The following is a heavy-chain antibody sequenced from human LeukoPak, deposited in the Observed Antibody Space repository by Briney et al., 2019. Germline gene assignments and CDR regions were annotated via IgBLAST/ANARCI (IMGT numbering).Heavy chain of an antibody. V-gene: IGHV4-4*07. CDR3: ARVSYGSGSSFFDI. J-gene: IGHJ3*02. CDR2: IYTSGST. D-gene: IGHD3-10*01. Sequence: PSETLSLTCTVSGGSISSYYWSWIRQPAGKGLEWIGRIYTSGSTNYNPSLKSRVTISVDTSKNQFSLKLSSVTAADTAVYYCARVSYGSGSSFFDIWGQGTMVTVSS. CDR1: GGSISSYY.